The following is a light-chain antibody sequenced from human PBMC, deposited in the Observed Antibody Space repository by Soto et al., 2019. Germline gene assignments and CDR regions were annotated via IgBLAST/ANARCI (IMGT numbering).Light chain of an antibody. CDR2: EVS. CDR3: SSYRSSNWV. V-gene: IGLV2-14*01. J-gene: IGLJ3*02. Sequence: QSALTQPASVSGSPGQSITISCTGTSSDVGGYNYVSWYQQHPGKAPKLMIYEVSNRPSGVSNRFSGSKSGNTASLTISGLQAEDEADYYCSSYRSSNWVFGGWTKVTVL. CDR1: SSDVGGYNY.